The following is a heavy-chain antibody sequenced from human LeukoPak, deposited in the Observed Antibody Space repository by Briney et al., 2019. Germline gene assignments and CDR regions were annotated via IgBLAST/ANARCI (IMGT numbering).Heavy chain of an antibody. CDR3: AHTGYYDLLTGYYRYNWFDP. Sequence: SGPTLVNPTQTLTLTCTFSGFSLSTSGVGVGWIRQPPGKALEWLALIYWDDDNRYSPYLKSRLPITKADSKNQVVLTMTNMHPVDTATYYCAHTGYYDLLTGYYRYNWFDPWGQGTLVTVSS. V-gene: IGHV2-5*02. D-gene: IGHD3-9*01. CDR1: GFSLSTSGVG. J-gene: IGHJ5*02. CDR2: IYWDDDN.